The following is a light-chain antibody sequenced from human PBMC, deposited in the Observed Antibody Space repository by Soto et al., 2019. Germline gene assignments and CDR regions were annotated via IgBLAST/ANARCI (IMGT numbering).Light chain of an antibody. CDR1: RDISNY. V-gene: IGKV1-33*01. CDR2: DAS. J-gene: IGKJ4*01. CDR3: QLYNNFPLT. Sequence: DIQMTQSPSSLSASVGDRVTITCQASRDISNYLNWYQQKPGKAPKLLIYDASNLETGVPSRFSGSGSGTDFTLTISSLQPEDIATYYCQLYNNFPLTFGGGTKVEIK.